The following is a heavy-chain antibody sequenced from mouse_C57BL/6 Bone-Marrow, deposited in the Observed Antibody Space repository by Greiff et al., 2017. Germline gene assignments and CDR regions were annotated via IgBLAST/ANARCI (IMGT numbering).Heavy chain of an antibody. D-gene: IGHD2-5*01. J-gene: IGHJ2*01. CDR1: GFTFSDAW. CDR3: TPYYSSPFDY. CDR2: IRNKANNHAT. Sequence: EVQLVESGGGLVQPGGSMKLSCAASGFTFSDAWMDWVRQSPEQGLEWVAEIRNKANNHATYYAESVKGRFTISRYDSKSSVYLQMNCLRAEDTGIYYCTPYYSSPFDYWGQGTTLTVSS. V-gene: IGHV6-6*01.